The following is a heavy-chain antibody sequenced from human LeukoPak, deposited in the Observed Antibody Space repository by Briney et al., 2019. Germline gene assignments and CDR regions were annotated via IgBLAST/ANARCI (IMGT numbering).Heavy chain of an antibody. CDR2: ISAYNGNT. Sequence: ASVKVSCKASGYTFTSYGISWVRQAPGQGLEWMGWISAYNGNTNYAQKLQGRVTMTTDTSTSTAYMELRSLRSDDTAVYYCARDPPKRNMVRGVRELGRYWGQGTLVTVSS. CDR1: GYTFTSYG. V-gene: IGHV1-18*01. J-gene: IGHJ4*02. CDR3: ARDPPKRNMVRGVRELGRY. D-gene: IGHD3-10*01.